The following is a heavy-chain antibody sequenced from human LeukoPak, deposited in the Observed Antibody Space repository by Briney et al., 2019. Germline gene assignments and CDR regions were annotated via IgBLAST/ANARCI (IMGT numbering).Heavy chain of an antibody. CDR1: GYSFTNYW. V-gene: IGHV5-10-1*01. D-gene: IGHD1-26*01. J-gene: IGHJ3*02. CDR3: ARLVGGVGASRRAFDI. Sequence: GESLKISCMGSGYSFTNYWIGSVRQMPGKGLEWMGRIDPSDSYTNYSPSFQGHVTISADKSISTAYLQWSSLKASDTAMYYCARLVGGVGASRRAFDIWGQGTMVTVSS. CDR2: IDPSDSYT.